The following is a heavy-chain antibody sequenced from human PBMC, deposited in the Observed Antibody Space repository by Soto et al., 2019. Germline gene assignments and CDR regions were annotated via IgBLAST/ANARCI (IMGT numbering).Heavy chain of an antibody. Sequence: QVQLVQSGAEVKSPGASVKVSCKVSGYTLTDLSMHWVRQAPGKGLEWMGGFDPEDGETIYAQKFQGRVTLTEDTSTDTAYMELSSLRSEDTAVYYCAAVRRXSSGRHLDYWGQGTLVTVSS. J-gene: IGHJ4*02. V-gene: IGHV1-24*01. CDR1: GYTLTDLS. CDR3: AAVRRXSSGRHLDY. D-gene: IGHD6-19*01. CDR2: FDPEDGET.